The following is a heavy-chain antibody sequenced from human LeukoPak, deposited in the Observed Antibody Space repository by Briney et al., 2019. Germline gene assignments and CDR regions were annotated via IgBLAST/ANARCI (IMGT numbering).Heavy chain of an antibody. CDR2: MNPNSGNT. CDR1: GYTFTSYD. D-gene: IGHD1-26*01. J-gene: IGHJ4*02. Sequence: ASVKVSCKASGYTFTSYDINWVRQATGQGLEWMGWMNPNSGNTGYAQKFQGRVTITRNTSISTAYMELSSLRSEDTAVYYCARDPAPYSGVNNFDYWGQGTLVTVSS. CDR3: ARDPAPYSGVNNFDY. V-gene: IGHV1-8*03.